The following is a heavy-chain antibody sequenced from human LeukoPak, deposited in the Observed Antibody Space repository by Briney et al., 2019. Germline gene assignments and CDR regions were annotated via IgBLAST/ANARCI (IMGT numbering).Heavy chain of an antibody. Sequence: ASVKVSCKASGGTFSSYAISWVRQAPGQGLEWMGGIIPIFGTANYAQKFQGRVTITADESTSTAYMELSSLRSEDTAVYYCARDRCELCIAVAGVFDPWGQGTLVTVSS. J-gene: IGHJ5*02. CDR2: IIPIFGTA. CDR1: GGTFSSYA. CDR3: ARDRCELCIAVAGVFDP. D-gene: IGHD6-19*01. V-gene: IGHV1-69*01.